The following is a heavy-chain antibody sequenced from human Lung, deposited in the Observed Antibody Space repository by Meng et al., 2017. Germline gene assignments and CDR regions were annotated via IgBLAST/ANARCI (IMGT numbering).Heavy chain of an antibody. CDR1: DSTFSTYW. V-gene: IGHV3-7*01. Sequence: GESLKISCAASDSTFSTYWMSWVRQAPGKGLEWVTNIKKDGSENHYVDSVKGRFTISRDNAKNSLYLQMDSLRAEDTAVYYCARDDFGADDAFDIWGQGTMVTVSS. J-gene: IGHJ3*02. CDR2: IKKDGSEN. D-gene: IGHD4-17*01. CDR3: ARDDFGADDAFDI.